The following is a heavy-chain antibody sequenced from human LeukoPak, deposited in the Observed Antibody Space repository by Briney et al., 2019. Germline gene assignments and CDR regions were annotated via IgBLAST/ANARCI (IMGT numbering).Heavy chain of an antibody. D-gene: IGHD3-9*01. Sequence: ASVKVSCKASGYTFTSYYMHWVRQAPGQGLEWMGIINPSGGSTSYAQKFQGRVTMTRNTSISTAYMELSSLRSEDTAVYYCARGRYFDWLKPRYMVDPWGQGTLVTVSS. V-gene: IGHV1-46*01. CDR2: INPSGGST. J-gene: IGHJ5*02. CDR3: ARGRYFDWLKPRYMVDP. CDR1: GYTFTSYY.